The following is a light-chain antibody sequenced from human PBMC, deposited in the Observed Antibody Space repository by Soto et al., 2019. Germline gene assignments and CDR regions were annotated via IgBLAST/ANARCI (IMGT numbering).Light chain of an antibody. V-gene: IGKV3-20*01. CDR1: QSVGTNY. CDR2: GTS. Sequence: EIVLTQSPGTLSLSPGERVTLSCRASQSVGTNYLAWYQQKPGQAPRLVIYGTSNRATGTPDRFSGSGSGTDFTLTISRLEPEDFAVYYCQQYGNSPRMLGQATKVDIK. J-gene: IGKJ1*01. CDR3: QQYGNSPRM.